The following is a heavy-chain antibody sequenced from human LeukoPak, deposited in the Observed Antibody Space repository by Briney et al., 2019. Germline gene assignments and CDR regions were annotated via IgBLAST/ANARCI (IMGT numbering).Heavy chain of an antibody. V-gene: IGHV3-9*01. CDR2: ISWNSGSI. Sequence: PGGSLRLSCAASGFIFSNYVVSWVRQAPGKGLEWVSGISWNSGSIGYADSVKGRFTISRDNAKNSLYLQMNSLRAEDTALYYCAKDGYYHDSNGVFDYWGQGTLVTVSS. CDR3: AKDGYYHDSNGVFDY. D-gene: IGHD3-22*01. CDR1: GFIFSNYV. J-gene: IGHJ4*02.